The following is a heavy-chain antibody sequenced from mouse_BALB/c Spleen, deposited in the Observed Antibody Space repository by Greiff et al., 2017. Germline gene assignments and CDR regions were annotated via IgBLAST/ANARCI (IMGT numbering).Heavy chain of an antibody. Sequence: DVKLVESGGGLVKPGGSLKLSCAASGFTFSSYAMSWVRQTPEKRLEWVATISSGGSYTYYPDSVKGRFTISRDNAKNTLYLQMSSLRSEDTAMYYCARLDPLGYFDYWGQGTTLTVSS. J-gene: IGHJ2*01. V-gene: IGHV5-9-3*01. CDR1: GFTFSSYA. CDR2: ISSGGSYT. CDR3: ARLDPLGYFDY. D-gene: IGHD4-1*01.